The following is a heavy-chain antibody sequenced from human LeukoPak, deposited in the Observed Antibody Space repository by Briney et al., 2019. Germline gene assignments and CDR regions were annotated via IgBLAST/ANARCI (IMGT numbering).Heavy chain of an antibody. Sequence: GGSLRLSCAASGFTFNSYAMGWVRLAPGKGLEWVSAISNGGGSTYYADSVRGRFTISRDNSKNTLFLQVNSLRAEDSAVYYCTVSSFSSTWYSWVHWGQGTLVTVSS. CDR1: GFTFNSYA. J-gene: IGHJ4*02. V-gene: IGHV3-23*01. CDR2: ISNGGGST. D-gene: IGHD6-13*01. CDR3: TVSSFSSTWYSWVH.